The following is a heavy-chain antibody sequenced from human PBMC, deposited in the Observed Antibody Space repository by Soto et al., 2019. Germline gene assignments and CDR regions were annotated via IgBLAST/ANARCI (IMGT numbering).Heavy chain of an antibody. CDR1: GFTFSNYA. CDR3: AKKFSYGSGTYLYYFDY. Sequence: GGSLRLSCAASGFTFSNYAMTWVRQAPGKGLEWVSTINYSGGSTYYADSVKGRFTVSRDNSKNTLYLQMNSLRAEDTAVYYCAKKFSYGSGTYLYYFDYWGQGTLVTVSS. J-gene: IGHJ4*02. D-gene: IGHD3-10*01. V-gene: IGHV3-23*01. CDR2: INYSGGST.